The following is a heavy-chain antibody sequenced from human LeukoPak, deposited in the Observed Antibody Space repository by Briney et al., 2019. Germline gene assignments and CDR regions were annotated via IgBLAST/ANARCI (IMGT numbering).Heavy chain of an antibody. CDR1: GFTFSSYG. J-gene: IGHJ4*02. CDR2: ISYDGSNK. V-gene: IGHV3-30*18. D-gene: IGHD5-18*01. CDR3: AKDPRLGYSYGRTDY. Sequence: GGSLRLSCAASGFTFSSYGMPWVRQAPGKGLEWVAVISYDGSNKYYADSVKGRFTISRDNSKNTLYLQMNSLRAEDTAVYYCAKDPRLGYSYGRTDYWGQGTLVTVSS.